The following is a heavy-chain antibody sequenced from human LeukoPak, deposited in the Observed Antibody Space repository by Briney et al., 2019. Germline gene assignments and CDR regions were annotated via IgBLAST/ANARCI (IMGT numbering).Heavy chain of an antibody. CDR3: ARVAYDYLWGSINY. CDR2: INHSGST. V-gene: IGHV4-34*01. J-gene: IGHJ4*02. D-gene: IGHD3-16*01. CDR1: GGSFSGYY. Sequence: SETLSLTCAVYGGSFSGYYWSWIRQPPGKGLEWIGEINHSGSTNYNPSLKSRVAISVDTSKNQFSQKLSSVTAADTAVYYSARVAYDYLWGSINYGGQGTLAIVSS.